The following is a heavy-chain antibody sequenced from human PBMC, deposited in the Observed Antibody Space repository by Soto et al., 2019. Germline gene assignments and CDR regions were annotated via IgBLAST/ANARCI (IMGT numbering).Heavy chain of an antibody. Sequence: SETLSLTCTVSGGSINTYFWNWIRQSPGKGLEWIGYIYYSGSTYYNPSLKSRVTVSVDTSKNQISLKLISVTAADTAVYDCARGAGYNGYFDYWGQGTLVTVSS. V-gene: IGHV4-59*01. CDR2: IYYSGST. CDR1: GGSINTYF. CDR3: ARGAGYNGYFDY. D-gene: IGHD5-18*01. J-gene: IGHJ4*02.